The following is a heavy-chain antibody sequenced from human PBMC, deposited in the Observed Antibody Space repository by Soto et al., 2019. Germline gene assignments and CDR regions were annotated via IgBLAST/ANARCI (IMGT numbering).Heavy chain of an antibody. CDR2: ISYSGDYT. CDR3: VRDQAGTSSYYYHALDV. D-gene: IGHD2-2*01. V-gene: IGHV3-11*06. J-gene: IGHJ6*02. CDR1: GFTFSNYY. Sequence: QVQLVESGGGLVKPGGSLTLSCAASGFTFSNYYMSWVRQAPGKGLECISYISYSGDYTNYADSVKGRFTISRDNAKNSLYLQMNSLRAEDTAVYYCVRDQAGTSSYYYHALDVWGQGTTVTVSS.